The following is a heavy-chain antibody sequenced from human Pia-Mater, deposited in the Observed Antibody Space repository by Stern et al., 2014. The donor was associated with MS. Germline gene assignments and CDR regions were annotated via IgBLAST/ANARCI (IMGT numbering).Heavy chain of an antibody. CDR3: ARDYGMTTTTGAFDI. CDR1: GGTFSSYA. V-gene: IGHV1-69*06. D-gene: IGHD5-24*01. CDR2: IIPIFGTA. J-gene: IGHJ3*02. Sequence: VQLVESGAEVKKPVSSVKVSCKASGGTFSSYAISWVRQAPGQGLEWMGGIIPIFGTANYAQKFQGRVTITADKSPSTAYMELSSLRSEDTAVYYCARDYGMTTTTGAFDIWGQGTMVTVSS.